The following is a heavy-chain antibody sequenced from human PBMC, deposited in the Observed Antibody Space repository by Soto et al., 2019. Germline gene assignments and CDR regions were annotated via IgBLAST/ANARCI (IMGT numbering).Heavy chain of an antibody. CDR2: ISGSGGST. V-gene: IGHV3-23*01. J-gene: IGHJ4*02. CDR1: GITFGSRA. Sequence: EVQLLESGGDLIQPGGSLRLSCVASGITFGSRAMSWVRQAPGEGLEWVSTISGSGGSTYYADSVKGRFTISRDNSKNTVFLQMNSLRAEDTAVYYCAKDTRELPPVGLWDWGQGSLVTVSS. D-gene: IGHD3-16*01. CDR3: AKDTRELPPVGLWD.